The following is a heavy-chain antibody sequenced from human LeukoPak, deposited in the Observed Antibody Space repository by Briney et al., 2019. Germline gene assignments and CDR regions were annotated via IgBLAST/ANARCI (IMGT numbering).Heavy chain of an antibody. D-gene: IGHD5-18*01. CDR1: GFTFSSYA. Sequence: GGSLRLSCAASGFTFSSYAMSWVRQAPGKGLEWVSAISGSGGSTYYADSVKDRFTISRDNSKNTLYLQMNSLRAEDTAVYYCAKVQLWPRMAWFDYWGQGTLVTVSS. V-gene: IGHV3-23*01. J-gene: IGHJ4*02. CDR3: AKVQLWPRMAWFDY. CDR2: ISGSGGST.